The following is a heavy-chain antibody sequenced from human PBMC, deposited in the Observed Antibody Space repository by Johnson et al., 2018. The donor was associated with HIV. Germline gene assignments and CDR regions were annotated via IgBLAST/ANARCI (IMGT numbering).Heavy chain of an antibody. CDR3: AKASGNGYYVDAFDI. CDR2: MSYDGRRK. J-gene: IGHJ3*02. D-gene: IGHD3-3*01. Sequence: QVQLVESGGGVVQPGRSLRLSCAASGFTFRTYGMHWVRQAPGKGLEWVAVMSYDGRRKYYADSVKGRFTISRDNSKNTLYMQMNSLRAEDTAVYYCAKASGNGYYVDAFDIWGQGTRVTVSS. V-gene: IGHV3-30*18. CDR1: GFTFRTYG.